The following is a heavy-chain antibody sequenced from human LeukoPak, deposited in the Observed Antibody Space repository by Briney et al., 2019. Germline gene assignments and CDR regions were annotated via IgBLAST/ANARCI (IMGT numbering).Heavy chain of an antibody. D-gene: IGHD3-22*01. V-gene: IGHV3-23*01. Sequence: PEGSLRLSCAASGFTFSSYAMSWVRQAPGKGLEWVSAISGSGGSTYYADSVKGRFTISRDNSKNTLYLQMNSLGAEDTAVYFCAKTDYYDSSGYVHFDFWGQGTLVAVSS. CDR3: AKTDYYDSSGYVHFDF. J-gene: IGHJ4*02. CDR1: GFTFSSYA. CDR2: ISGSGGST.